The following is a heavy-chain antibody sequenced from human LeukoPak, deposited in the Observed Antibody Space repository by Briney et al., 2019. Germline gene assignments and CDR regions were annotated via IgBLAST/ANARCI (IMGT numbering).Heavy chain of an antibody. J-gene: IGHJ6*02. CDR2: IYYSGST. CDR1: GGSISTYY. V-gene: IGHV4-59*01. CDR3: ATLLTGDGNYYGMDV. D-gene: IGHD7-27*01. Sequence: SETLSLTCTVSGGSISTYYWNWIRQPPGKGLEWIGYIYYSGSTNYNPSLKSRVTISVDTSKNQFSLKLSPVTAADTAVYYCATLLTGDGNYYGMDVWGQGTTVTVSS.